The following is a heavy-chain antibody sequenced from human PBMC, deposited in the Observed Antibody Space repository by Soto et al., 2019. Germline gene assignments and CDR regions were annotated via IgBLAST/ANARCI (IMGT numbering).Heavy chain of an antibody. CDR3: ARGAVMPDS. CDR1: GFPFAGFP. J-gene: IGHJ4*02. Sequence: EVQLLESGGGLEQPGGSLRLSCAASGFPFAGFPLPWVRQAPGKGLEWVSAISASGGSTFYADSVKGRFTISRDSSKNTLYLQMNSLRAEDTAVYYCARGAVMPDSWGQGTLVTVSS. CDR2: ISASGGST. V-gene: IGHV3-23*01. D-gene: IGHD3-16*01.